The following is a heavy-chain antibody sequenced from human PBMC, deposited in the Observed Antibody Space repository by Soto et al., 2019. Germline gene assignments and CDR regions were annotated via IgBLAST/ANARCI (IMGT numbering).Heavy chain of an antibody. D-gene: IGHD6-6*01. J-gene: IGHJ6*02. V-gene: IGHV3-23*01. Sequence: HPGGSLRLSCAASGFTFSSYAMSWVRQAPGKGLEWVSAISGSGGSTYYADSVKGRFTISRDNSKNTLYLQMNSLRAEDTAVYYCAKGGSSSPFYGMDVWGQGTTVTVSS. CDR1: GFTFSSYA. CDR2: ISGSGGST. CDR3: AKGGSSSPFYGMDV.